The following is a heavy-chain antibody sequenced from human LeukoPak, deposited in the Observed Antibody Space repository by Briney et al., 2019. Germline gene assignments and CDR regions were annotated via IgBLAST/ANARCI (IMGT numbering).Heavy chain of an antibody. D-gene: IGHD2-15*01. V-gene: IGHV1-69*04. CDR3: ARVACSDGRCYFDS. CDR1: GDTLNNCA. Sequence: SVKVSCKASGDTLNNCAISWLRQAPGQGLEWMGRILPFVGTATYAQNFQGRVTITADRPTSTANIELSSLTFDDTAVYYCARVACSDGRCYFDSWGQGSLITVSS. CDR2: ILPFVGTA. J-gene: IGHJ4*03.